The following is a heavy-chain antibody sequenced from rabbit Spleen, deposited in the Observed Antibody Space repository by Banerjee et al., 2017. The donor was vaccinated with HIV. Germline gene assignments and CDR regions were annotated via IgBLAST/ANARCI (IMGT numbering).Heavy chain of an antibody. CDR1: RFSYSSNYY. D-gene: IGHD2-1*01. CDR2: ISDRSGRT. V-gene: IGHV1S45*01. J-gene: IGHJ4*01. Sequence: QEQLVESGGGLVKPGASLTLTCKASRFSYSSNYYMCWVRQAPGKGLEWIACISDRSGRTDYASWAKGRFTISKTSSTTVTLQMTSLTAADTATYFCARDRDGDTPYNSYYFDLWGPGTLVTVS. CDR3: ARDRDGDTPYNSYYFDL.